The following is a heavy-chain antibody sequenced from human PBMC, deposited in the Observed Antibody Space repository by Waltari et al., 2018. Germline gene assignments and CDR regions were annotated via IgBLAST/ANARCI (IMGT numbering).Heavy chain of an antibody. Sequence: QEHLVQSGGGVVQPGRSMRISCAASGFTFDSPAMHWVRQAPGKGVEWGTIKAYEGRIKLYTDAVKGRFTISRDNSNNILSLQMNSLRADETAVYYCARDYSGGGLDYWGQGNLVTVSS. CDR3: ARDYSGGGLDY. V-gene: IGHV3-30*10. D-gene: IGHD1-26*01. CDR1: GFTFDSPA. J-gene: IGHJ4*02. CDR2: KAYEGRIK.